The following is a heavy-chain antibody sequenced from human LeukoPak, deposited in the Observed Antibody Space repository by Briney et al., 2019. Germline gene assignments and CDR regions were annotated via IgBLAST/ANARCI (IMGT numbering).Heavy chain of an antibody. D-gene: IGHD4/OR15-4a*01. CDR1: GFVISSYY. CDR2: IYYSGST. V-gene: IGHV4-59*08. J-gene: IGHJ4*02. Sequence: SETLPLTCGVSGFVISSYYLSWIRQPPGKGQEWIGYIYYSGSTNYNPSLKSRLTISVDASKNQFALKLSTVTATDTAVYYCASLSMVTQGYFDSWGQGTLVTVSS. CDR3: ASLSMVTQGYFDS.